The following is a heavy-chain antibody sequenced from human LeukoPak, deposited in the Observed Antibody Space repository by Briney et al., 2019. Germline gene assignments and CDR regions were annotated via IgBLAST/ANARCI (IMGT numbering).Heavy chain of an antibody. CDR1: GFSFSTSW. J-gene: IGHJ4*02. Sequence: GGSLRLSCAASGFSFSTSWMHWVRHTPEKGLVWVSRINSDGSNTIYADSVKGRFTISRDNAKNTLFLQMNSLRAEDTAVYYCARDRYYTLDYWGQGTLVTVSS. CDR3: ARDRYYTLDY. D-gene: IGHD3-3*01. CDR2: INSDGSNT. V-gene: IGHV3-74*01.